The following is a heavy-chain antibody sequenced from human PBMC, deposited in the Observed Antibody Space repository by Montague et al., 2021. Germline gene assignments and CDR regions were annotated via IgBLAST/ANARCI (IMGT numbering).Heavy chain of an antibody. CDR2: IYYSGNS. CDR1: GASITSNIYY. V-gene: IGHV4-39*07. Sequence: SETLSLTCTVSGASITSNIYYWGWIRPSPGKRLEWIGSIYYSGNSFYQPSLKSRITMAVDTSKNQFSLKLSSVTAADTAIYYCARVFSSWYVGWFDPWGQGTLVTVSS. J-gene: IGHJ5*02. CDR3: ARVFSSWYVGWFDP. D-gene: IGHD6-13*01.